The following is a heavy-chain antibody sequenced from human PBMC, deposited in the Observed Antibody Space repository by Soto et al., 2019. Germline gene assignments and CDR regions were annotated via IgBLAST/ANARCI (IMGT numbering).Heavy chain of an antibody. Sequence: GGSLRLSCAASGFTFSSYAMSWVRQAPGKGLEWVSAISGSGGSTYYADSVKGRFTISRDNSKNTLYLQMDSLGAEDTAVYYCATDPDEDQLNPGGSFDSWGQGTQVTVSS. CDR2: ISGSGGST. CDR3: ATDPDEDQLNPGGSFDS. CDR1: GFTFSSYA. D-gene: IGHD1-1*01. J-gene: IGHJ4*02. V-gene: IGHV3-23*01.